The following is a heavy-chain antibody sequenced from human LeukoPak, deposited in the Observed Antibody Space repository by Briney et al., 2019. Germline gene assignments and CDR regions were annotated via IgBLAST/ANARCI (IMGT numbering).Heavy chain of an antibody. Sequence: SQTLSLTCTVSGDSISSINYYWSWNRQPAGKGLQWIGRIYASANPNYNPSLKSRVTISADTSKNQFSLKLTSVTAADTAVYYCARDTRIILVRGVKDHYSDYWGQGILVTVSS. J-gene: IGHJ4*02. CDR3: ARDTRIILVRGVKDHYSDY. CDR2: IYASANP. V-gene: IGHV4-61*02. D-gene: IGHD3-10*01. CDR1: GDSISSINYY.